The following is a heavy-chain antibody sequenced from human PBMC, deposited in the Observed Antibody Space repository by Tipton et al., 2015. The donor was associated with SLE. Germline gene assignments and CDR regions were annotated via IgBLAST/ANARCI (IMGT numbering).Heavy chain of an antibody. CDR1: GYSITSGYY. Sequence: TLSLTCAVSGYSITSGYYWAWIRQPPGKGLEWIGSMYHSGNTYYSPSLKSRVTISADTSKNQFSLKLSSVTAADTAVYYCARRTDYWGQGTLVTVSS. J-gene: IGHJ4*02. CDR2: MYHSGNT. CDR3: ARRTDY. V-gene: IGHV4-38-2*01.